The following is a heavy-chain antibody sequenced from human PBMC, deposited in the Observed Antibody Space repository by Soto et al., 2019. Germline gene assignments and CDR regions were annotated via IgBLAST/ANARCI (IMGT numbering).Heavy chain of an antibody. V-gene: IGHV3-15*01. D-gene: IGHD3-22*01. CDR2: IKGEADGGTT. J-gene: IGHJ4*02. CDR3: TTGLSNGYYNFDY. CDR1: GFTFSNAW. Sequence: PGGSLRLSCAASGFTFSNAWMSWVRQAPGKELEWVGRIKGEADGGTTDYAAPVKGRITISRDHSKDTLYLQMNSLKTEDTAVYYCTTGLSNGYYNFDYWGQGTPLTVSS.